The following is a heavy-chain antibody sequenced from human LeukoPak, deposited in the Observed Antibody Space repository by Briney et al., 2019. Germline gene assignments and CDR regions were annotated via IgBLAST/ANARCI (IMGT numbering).Heavy chain of an antibody. CDR2: INPSGGST. CDR1: GYTFTSYY. Sequence: ASVKVSCKASGYTFTSYYMHWVRQAPGQGLEWMGIINPSGGSTSYAQKFQGRVTITADESTSTAYMELSSLRSEDTAVYYCARGDYGGNRGYAFDIWGQGTMVTVSS. CDR3: ARGDYGGNRGYAFDI. J-gene: IGHJ3*02. D-gene: IGHD4-23*01. V-gene: IGHV1-46*01.